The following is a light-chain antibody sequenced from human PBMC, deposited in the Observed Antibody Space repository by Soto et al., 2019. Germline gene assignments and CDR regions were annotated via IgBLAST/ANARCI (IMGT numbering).Light chain of an antibody. V-gene: IGKV3-20*01. J-gene: IGKJ1*01. CDR3: QQYGSSPLWT. CDR1: QSVSSSY. Sequence: EIVLTQSPGTLSLSPGERATLSCRASQSVSSSYLAWYQQKPGQAPRLLIYGASSSATGIPDRFSGSGSGTDFTLTISILEPEDFAVYYCQQYGSSPLWTFGQGTKVEIK. CDR2: GAS.